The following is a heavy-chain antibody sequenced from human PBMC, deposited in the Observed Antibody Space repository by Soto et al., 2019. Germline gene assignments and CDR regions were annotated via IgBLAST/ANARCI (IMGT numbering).Heavy chain of an antibody. Sequence: SVKVSCKASGGTFSSYAISWVRQAPGQGLEWMGGIIPIFGTANYAQKFQGRVTITADESTSTAYMELSSLRSEDTAVYYCARVMGPWAYYYGMDVWGQGTTVTVSS. D-gene: IGHD1-26*01. CDR3: ARVMGPWAYYYGMDV. CDR1: GGTFSSYA. J-gene: IGHJ6*02. CDR2: IIPIFGTA. V-gene: IGHV1-69*13.